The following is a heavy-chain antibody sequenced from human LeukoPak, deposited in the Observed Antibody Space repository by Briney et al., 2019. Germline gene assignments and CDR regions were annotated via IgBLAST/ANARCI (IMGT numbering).Heavy chain of an antibody. CDR1: GTSITSYH. CDR3: ALLPEWVRDY. V-gene: IGHV4-59*12. J-gene: IGHJ4*02. Sequence: PSETLSLTCTVSGTSITSYHWSWIRQPPGKGLEWIGSYSGSTNYNPSLKSRVTISVDTSKNQFSLKLSSVTAADTAVYYCALLPEWVRDYWGQGTLVTVSS. CDR2: YSGST. D-gene: IGHD1-26*01.